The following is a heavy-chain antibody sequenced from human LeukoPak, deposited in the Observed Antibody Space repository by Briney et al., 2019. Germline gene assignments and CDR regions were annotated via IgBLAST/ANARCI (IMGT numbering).Heavy chain of an antibody. V-gene: IGHV3-48*01. J-gene: IGHJ6*02. D-gene: IGHD5-18*01. CDR3: ARDPANSYGYWYGMDV. Sequence: GGSLRLSCAASGFTFSSYSMNWVRQAPGKGLEWVSYISSSSSTIYYADSVKGRFTISRDNAKNSLYLQMNSLRAEDTAVYYCARDPANSYGYWYGMDVWGQGTTVTVSS. CDR1: GFTFSSYS. CDR2: ISSSSSTI.